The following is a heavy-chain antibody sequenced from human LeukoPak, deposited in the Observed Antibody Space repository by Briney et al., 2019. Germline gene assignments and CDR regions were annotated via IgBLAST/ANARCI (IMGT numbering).Heavy chain of an antibody. CDR2: INHSGST. CDR1: GGSFSGYY. Sequence: SETLSLTCAVYGGSFSGYYWNWIRQPPGKGLEWMGEINHSGSTNYNPSLKSRVTISVDTSKNQFSLKLSSVTAADTAVYYCARVRLYSSCVRGIVWFDPWGQGTLVTVSS. V-gene: IGHV4-34*01. D-gene: IGHD6-6*01. CDR3: ARVRLYSSCVRGIVWFDP. J-gene: IGHJ5*02.